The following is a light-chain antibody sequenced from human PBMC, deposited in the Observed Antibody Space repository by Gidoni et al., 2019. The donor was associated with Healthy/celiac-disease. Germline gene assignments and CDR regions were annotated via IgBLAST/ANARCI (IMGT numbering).Light chain of an antibody. CDR2: GAS. J-gene: IGKJ2*01. CDR3: QQYGSSPLYT. Sequence: EIVLTQPPGTLSLSPGERATLSGRASQSVSSSYLAWYQQKPGLAPRLLIYGASSRATGIPDRFSGSGSGTDFTLTISRLEPEDFAVYYCQQYGSSPLYTFGQGTKLEIK. V-gene: IGKV3-20*01. CDR1: QSVSSSY.